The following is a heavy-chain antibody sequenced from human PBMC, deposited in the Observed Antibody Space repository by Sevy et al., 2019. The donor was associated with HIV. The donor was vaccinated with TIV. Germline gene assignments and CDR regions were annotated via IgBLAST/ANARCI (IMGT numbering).Heavy chain of an antibody. V-gene: IGHV4-31*03. Sequence: SETLSLTCTVSGGSISSGGYYWSWIRQYPGKGLEWIGYIYYSGSTYYNPSLKSRVTISVDTSKNQFSLKLSSVTAADTAVYYCARERVKPSSYYYDSSGYYYDDYWGQGTLVTVSS. D-gene: IGHD3-22*01. J-gene: IGHJ4*02. CDR2: IYYSGST. CDR1: GGSISSGGYY. CDR3: ARERVKPSSYYYDSSGYYYDDY.